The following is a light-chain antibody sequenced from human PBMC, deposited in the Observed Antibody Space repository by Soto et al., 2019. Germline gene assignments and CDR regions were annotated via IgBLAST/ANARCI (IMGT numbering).Light chain of an antibody. J-gene: IGKJ1*01. CDR2: KAS. V-gene: IGKV1-5*03. Sequence: DIQVAQSPSTLSASVGDRVTITCRASQSISSWLAWYQQKPGKAPNLLIYKASSLQSGVPSRFSGSGSGTEFTLTISSLQPDDCGTYYCQQYNDKWTFGQGTKV. CDR1: QSISSW. CDR3: QQYNDKWT.